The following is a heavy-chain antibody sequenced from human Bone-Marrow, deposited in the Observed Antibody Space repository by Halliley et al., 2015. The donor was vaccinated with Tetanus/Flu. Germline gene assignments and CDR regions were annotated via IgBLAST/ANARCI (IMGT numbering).Heavy chain of an antibody. J-gene: IGHJ4*02. D-gene: IGHD4-17*01. CDR3: TRALYGGHDY. CDR2: ISGSGGTT. Sequence: GLEGVSSISGSGGTTYNADSVKGRFTISRDNSKAPLFLQMNNLRAEDTAVYYCTRALYGGHDYWGQGTLVTVSS. V-gene: IGHV3-23*01.